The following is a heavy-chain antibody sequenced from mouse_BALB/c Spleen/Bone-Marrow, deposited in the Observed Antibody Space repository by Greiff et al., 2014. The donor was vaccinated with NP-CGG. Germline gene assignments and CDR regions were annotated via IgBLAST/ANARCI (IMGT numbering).Heavy chain of an antibody. D-gene: IGHD2-4*01. J-gene: IGHJ4*01. Sequence: EVQGVESGGGLVQPGGSRKLSCAASGFTFSSFGMHWVRQAPEKGLEWVAYFSSGSSTIYYADTVKGRFTISRDNPKNTLFLQMTSLRSEDTAMYYCTRKGALITHYYAMDYWGQGTSVTVSS. CDR3: TRKGALITHYYAMDY. CDR1: GFTFSSFG. V-gene: IGHV5-17*02. CDR2: FSSGSSTI.